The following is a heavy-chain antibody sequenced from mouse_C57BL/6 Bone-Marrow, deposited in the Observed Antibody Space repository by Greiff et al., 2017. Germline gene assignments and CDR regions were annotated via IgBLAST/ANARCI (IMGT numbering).Heavy chain of an antibody. J-gene: IGHJ1*03. Sequence: QVQLQQPGAELVRPGSSVKLSCKASGYTFTSYWMHWVKQRPIQGLEWIGNIDPSDSETHYNQKFKDKATLTVGKSSSTAYIQLSSLTSRDSAVYYCARDYYGSGYWYFDVWGTGTTVTVSS. V-gene: IGHV1-52*01. CDR1: GYTFTSYW. CDR3: ARDYYGSGYWYFDV. D-gene: IGHD1-1*01. CDR2: IDPSDSET.